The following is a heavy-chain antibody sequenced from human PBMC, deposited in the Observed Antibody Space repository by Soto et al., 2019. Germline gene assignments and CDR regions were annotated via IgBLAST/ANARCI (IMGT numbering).Heavy chain of an antibody. D-gene: IGHD6-13*01. J-gene: IGHJ6*03. CDR3: PRGSAAGTGYYYYYMDV. Sequence: QVQLQASGPGLVKPSQTLSLTCTVSGGSISSGGYYWSWIRQHPGKGLEWIGYIYYSGSTYYNPSLKSRVTISVDASKSQFCLNLSCVDAADTTGYYWPRGSAAGTGYYYYYMDVWGKGTTVTVSS. CDR2: IYYSGST. CDR1: GGSISSGGYY. V-gene: IGHV4-31*03.